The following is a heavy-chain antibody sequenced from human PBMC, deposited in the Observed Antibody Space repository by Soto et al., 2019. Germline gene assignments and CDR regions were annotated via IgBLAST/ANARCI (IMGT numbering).Heavy chain of an antibody. CDR1: GFSISDYG. CDR2: ISYDGSNT. V-gene: IGHV3-30*18. Sequence: GGSLRLSCAASGFSISDYGMEWVRQAPGKGLEWVALISYDGSNTYYADSVRGRFTISRDNSKDTLFLQMTDLRREDTAVYYCAKGAGDRLSLGMDVWGQGTTVTVSS. CDR3: AKGAGDRLSLGMDV. D-gene: IGHD1-26*01. J-gene: IGHJ6*02.